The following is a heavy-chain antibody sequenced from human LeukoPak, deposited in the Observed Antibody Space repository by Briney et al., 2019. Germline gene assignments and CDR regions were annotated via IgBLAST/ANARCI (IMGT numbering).Heavy chain of an antibody. CDR3: AKKGATTGDFDY. V-gene: IGHV3-23*01. D-gene: IGHD1-26*01. Sequence: GGSLRLSCAASGFTSSNFLMTWVRQAPGKGPEWVSAISGSGGDTYYADSVKGRFTISRDNSKNTLYLQMNSLRAEDTAVYYCAKKGATTGDFDYWGQGTLVTVSS. J-gene: IGHJ4*02. CDR1: GFTSSNFL. CDR2: ISGSGGDT.